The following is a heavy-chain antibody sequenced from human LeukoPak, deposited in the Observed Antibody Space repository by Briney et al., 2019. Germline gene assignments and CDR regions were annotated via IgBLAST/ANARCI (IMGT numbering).Heavy chain of an antibody. CDR2: ISDDGSRK. Sequence: GRSLRLSCAASGFTFSNYGMYWVRQAPGTGLEGVTFISDDGSRKYYVDSVKGRFTISRDNSKNKLYLQMNSLRVEDTAVYYCAKDRSTTWSFDYWGQGNLVSVSS. CDR3: AKDRSTTWSFDY. J-gene: IGHJ4*02. CDR1: GFTFSNYG. D-gene: IGHD6-13*01. V-gene: IGHV3-30*18.